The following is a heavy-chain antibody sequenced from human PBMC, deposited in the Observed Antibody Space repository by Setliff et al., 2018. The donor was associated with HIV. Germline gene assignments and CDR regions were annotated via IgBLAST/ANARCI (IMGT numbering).Heavy chain of an antibody. CDR3: ARSVRHRTVTMIVGRFDP. Sequence: PSETLSLTCAVYGGSFSGYYWSWIRQPPGKGLEWIGEINHSGSTNYNPSLKSRVTISVDTSKNQFSLKLSSVTAADTAVYYCARSVRHRTVTMIVGRFDPWGQGALVTVPQ. J-gene: IGHJ5*02. CDR1: GGSFSGYY. CDR2: INHSGST. D-gene: IGHD3-22*01. V-gene: IGHV4-34*01.